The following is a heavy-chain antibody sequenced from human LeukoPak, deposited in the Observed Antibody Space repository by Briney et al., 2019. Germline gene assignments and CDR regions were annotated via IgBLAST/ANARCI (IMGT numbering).Heavy chain of an antibody. CDR1: GGSINSNNW. V-gene: IGHV4-4*02. CDR2: IYHSGST. J-gene: IGHJ3*02. CDR3: ARGYYYDSGDAFDI. Sequence: SETLSLTCAVSGGSINSNNWWSWVRQPPGKGLEWIGEIYHSGSTNYNPSLKSRVTISVDKSKKQFSLNLSSVTAADTAVYYCARGYYYDSGDAFDIWAKGQWSPSLQ. D-gene: IGHD3-22*01.